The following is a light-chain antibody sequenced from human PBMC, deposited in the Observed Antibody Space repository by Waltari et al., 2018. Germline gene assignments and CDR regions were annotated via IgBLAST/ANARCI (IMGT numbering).Light chain of an antibody. CDR3: QQLNSYPLT. CDR1: QSVLYSSNNKNY. Sequence: DIVMTQSPDSLAVSLGERATINCKSSQSVLYSSNNKNYLAWYQQKPGQPPKLLICWASIRESGVPDRFSGSGSGTDFTLTISSLQAEDFATYYCQQLNSYPLTFGGGTKVEIK. CDR2: WAS. V-gene: IGKV4-1*01. J-gene: IGKJ4*01.